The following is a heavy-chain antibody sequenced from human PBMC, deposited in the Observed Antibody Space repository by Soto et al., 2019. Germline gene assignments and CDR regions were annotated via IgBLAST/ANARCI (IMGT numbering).Heavy chain of an antibody. V-gene: IGHV3-23*01. Sequence: GGSLRLSCVASGFTFSSNAMRWVRQAPGKGLEWVSAIGSSGATTYYADSVKGRFTISRDNSKNTVYLQMNSLRVEDTAVYYCAKGGFVVVPAANRYFQHWGQGTLVTVSS. J-gene: IGHJ1*01. D-gene: IGHD2-2*01. CDR1: GFTFSSNA. CDR2: IGSSGATT. CDR3: AKGGFVVVPAANRYFQH.